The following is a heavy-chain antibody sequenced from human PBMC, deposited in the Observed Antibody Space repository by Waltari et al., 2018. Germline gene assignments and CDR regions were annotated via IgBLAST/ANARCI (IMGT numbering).Heavy chain of an antibody. V-gene: IGHV4-38-2*02. Sequence: QVQLQESGPGLVKPSETLSLTCTVSGYSISSGYYWGWIRPPPGKGLEWIGSIYHSGSTYYNPSLKSRVTISVDTSKNQFSLKLSSVTAADTAVYYCARGVSYYGSGSYYDRIDYWGQGTLVTVSS. CDR3: ARGVSYYGSGSYYDRIDY. J-gene: IGHJ4*02. CDR2: IYHSGST. D-gene: IGHD3-10*01. CDR1: GYSISSGYY.